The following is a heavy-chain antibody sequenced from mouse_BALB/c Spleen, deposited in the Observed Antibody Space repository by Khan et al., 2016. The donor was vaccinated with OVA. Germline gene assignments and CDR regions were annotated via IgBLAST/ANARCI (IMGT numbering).Heavy chain of an antibody. D-gene: IGHD2-10*01. CDR1: GYTFTNYG. J-gene: IGHJ4*01. V-gene: IGHV9-3-1*01. CDR2: INTYTGEP. Sequence: QIQLVQSGPELKKPGETVKISCKASGYTFTNYGMHWVKQAPGKGLKWMGWINTYTGEPTYAADFKGRFAFSLETSASTAYLQINNLKNEDTATAFCYRPPYFSYVMGYWGQGTSVTVSS. CDR3: YRPPYFSYVMGY.